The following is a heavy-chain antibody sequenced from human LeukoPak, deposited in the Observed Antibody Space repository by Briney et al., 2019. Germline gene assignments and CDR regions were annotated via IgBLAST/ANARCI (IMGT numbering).Heavy chain of an antibody. CDR3: ARYRDGYNKPLDY. CDR1: GFPFSSYW. V-gene: IGHV3-74*01. CDR2: INSDGSST. D-gene: IGHD5-24*01. Sequence: GGSLRLSCAASGFPFSSYWMHWVRQAPGKGLVWVSRINSDGSSTSYADSVKGRFTISRDNAKNTLYLQMNSLRAEDTAVFYCARYRDGYNKPLDYWGQGTLVTVSS. J-gene: IGHJ4*02.